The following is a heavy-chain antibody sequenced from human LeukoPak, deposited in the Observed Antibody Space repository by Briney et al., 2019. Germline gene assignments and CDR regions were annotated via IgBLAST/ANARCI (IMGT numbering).Heavy chain of an antibody. D-gene: IGHD5-12*01. CDR1: GFTFTAYP. V-gene: IGHV3-7*01. CDR2: IHDDGIVS. Sequence: PGGSLRLSCAASGFTFTAYPRSWFRQTPEKGLEWVANIHDDGIVSHYVYSVKGRFTSSRDNARNSVDLQVNSLRDEATALYDCGRGRGWLVHWGQGTLVTVFS. CDR3: GRGRGWLVH. J-gene: IGHJ4*02.